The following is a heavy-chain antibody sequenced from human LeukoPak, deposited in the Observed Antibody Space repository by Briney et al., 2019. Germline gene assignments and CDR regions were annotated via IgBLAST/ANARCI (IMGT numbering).Heavy chain of an antibody. Sequence: SGPTLVKPTQTLTLTCTFSGFSLSTSGVGVGWIRQPPGKALEWPALIYWNDDKRYSPSLKSRLTITKDTSKNQVVLTMTNMDPVDTATYYCAHRRFPIVVVPAANLNWFDPWGQGTLATVSS. CDR3: AHRRFPIVVVPAANLNWFDP. CDR1: GFSLSTSGVG. V-gene: IGHV2-5*01. J-gene: IGHJ5*02. D-gene: IGHD2-2*01. CDR2: IYWNDDK.